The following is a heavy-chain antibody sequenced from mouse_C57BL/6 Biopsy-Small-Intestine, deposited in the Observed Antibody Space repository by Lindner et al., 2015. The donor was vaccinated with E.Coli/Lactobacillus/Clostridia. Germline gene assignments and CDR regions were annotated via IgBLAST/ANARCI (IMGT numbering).Heavy chain of an antibody. CDR1: GYAFSSSW. CDR2: IYPGDGDT. V-gene: IGHV1-80*01. CDR3: ARLGGTGAYYFDY. J-gene: IGHJ2*01. Sequence: VQLQESGPELVKPGASVKISCTASGYAFSSSWMNWVKQRPGKGLEWIGQIYPGDGDTNYNGKFKGKATLTADKSSSTAYMQLSSLTSEDSAVHFCARLGGTGAYYFDYWGQGTTLTVSS. D-gene: IGHD4-1*01.